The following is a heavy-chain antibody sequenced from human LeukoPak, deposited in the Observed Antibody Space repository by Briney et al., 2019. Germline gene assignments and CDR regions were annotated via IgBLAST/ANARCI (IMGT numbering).Heavy chain of an antibody. V-gene: IGHV4-4*07. CDR1: GGSISSYY. CDR2: IYTSGST. J-gene: IGHJ3*02. CDR3: ARGGGASSAFDI. D-gene: IGHD1-26*01. Sequence: QPSETLSLTCTVSGGSISSYYWSWIRQPAGKGLEWIGRIYTSGSTNYNPSLKSRVTMSVDTSKNQFPRKLSSVAAADTAVYYCARGGGASSAFDIWGQGTMVTVSS.